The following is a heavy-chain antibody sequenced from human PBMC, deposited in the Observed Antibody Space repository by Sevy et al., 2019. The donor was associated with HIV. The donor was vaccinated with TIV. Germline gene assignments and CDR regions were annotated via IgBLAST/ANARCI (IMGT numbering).Heavy chain of an antibody. CDR3: GYSEYGYYYDY. J-gene: IGHJ4*02. CDR2: IKSKADGGTP. CDR1: GFNFSNAW. Sequence: GGSLRLSCGASGFNFSNAWMSWVRQAPGKGLEWVGRIKSKADGGTPDYAAPVKGTFTISRDDSINTLYLQMNSLRTDDTAVYYCGYSEYGYYYDYWGQGTLVTVSS. V-gene: IGHV3-15*01. D-gene: IGHD1-26*01.